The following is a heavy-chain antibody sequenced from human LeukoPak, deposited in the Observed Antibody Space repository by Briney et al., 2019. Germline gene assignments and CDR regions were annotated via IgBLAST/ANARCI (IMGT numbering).Heavy chain of an antibody. Sequence: GGSLRLSCAASAFTFSSYSMNWVRQAPGKGLEWVSSISSGSSYIYYADSVKGRFTISRDNAKNSLYLQMNSLRAEDTAVYYCATEVGDGTVTTWGNDYWGQGTLVTVSS. J-gene: IGHJ4*02. CDR2: ISSGSSYI. CDR1: AFTFSSYS. D-gene: IGHD4-17*01. CDR3: ATEVGDGTVTTWGNDY. V-gene: IGHV3-21*01.